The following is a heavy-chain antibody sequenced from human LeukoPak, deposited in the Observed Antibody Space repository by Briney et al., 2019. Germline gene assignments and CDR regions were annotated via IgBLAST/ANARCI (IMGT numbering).Heavy chain of an antibody. CDR2: IYSGGST. D-gene: IGHD3-22*01. CDR1: GFTLSSNY. Sequence: GGSLRLSCAASGFTLSSNYMSWVRQAPGKGLEWVSVIYSGGSTYYADSVKGRFTISRDNSKNTVYLKMNSLRAEDTAVYYCARELYYYDSSGYYRYFDYWGQGTLVTVSS. J-gene: IGHJ4*02. CDR3: ARELYYYDSSGYYRYFDY. V-gene: IGHV3-66*02.